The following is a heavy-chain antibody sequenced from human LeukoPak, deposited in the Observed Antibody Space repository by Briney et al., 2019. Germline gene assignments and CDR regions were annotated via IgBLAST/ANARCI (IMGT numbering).Heavy chain of an antibody. CDR1: GVSISDFY. Sequence: SETLSLTCSVSGVSISDFYWTWFRQPAGKGLEWIGRIYISGSTNYNPSLKSRVIMSVDTSRNQLSLKLTSLTAADTAVYYCAKKDGDFWGQGTLVSVSS. J-gene: IGHJ4*02. CDR3: AKKDGDF. V-gene: IGHV4-4*07. CDR2: IYISGST.